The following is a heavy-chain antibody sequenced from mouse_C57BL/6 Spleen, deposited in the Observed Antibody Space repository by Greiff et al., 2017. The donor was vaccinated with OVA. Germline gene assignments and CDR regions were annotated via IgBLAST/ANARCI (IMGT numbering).Heavy chain of an antibody. CDR2: IYPGDGGT. Sequence: QVQLQQSGPELVKPGASVKISCKASGYAFSSSWMNWVKQRPGKGLEWIGRIYPGDGGTNYNGKFKGKATLTADKSSSTAYMQLSSLTSEDSAVYFCARGWDGGFFDYWGQGTTLTVSS. V-gene: IGHV1-82*01. CDR1: GYAFSSSW. CDR3: ARGWDGGFFDY. J-gene: IGHJ2*01. D-gene: IGHD4-1*01.